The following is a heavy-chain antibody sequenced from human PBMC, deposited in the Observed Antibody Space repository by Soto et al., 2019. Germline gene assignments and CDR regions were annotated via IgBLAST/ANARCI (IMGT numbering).Heavy chain of an antibody. CDR1: DVNIRRYY. CDR3: ARVKRTGYYTIFDF. D-gene: IGHD3-3*01. Sequence: SHTYSVSDVNIRRYYLSLIRKKQGNGLEWIGYIYYSGSTNYNPSLKSRVTISVDTSKNQFSLKLSSVTAADTAVYYCARVKRTGYYTIFDFWVQGTLVTVFS. J-gene: IGHJ4*02. CDR2: IYYSGST. V-gene: IGHV4-59*01.